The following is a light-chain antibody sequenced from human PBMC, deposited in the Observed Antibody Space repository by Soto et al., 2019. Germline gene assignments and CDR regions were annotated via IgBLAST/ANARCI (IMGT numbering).Light chain of an antibody. Sequence: QSALTQPASVSGSPGQSITISCTGTSSDVGSYNLVSWYQQHPGKAPKPMIYEVSKRPSGVSNRFSGSKSGNTASLTISGLQAEYEADYYCCSYAGSSTAWVFGGGTKVTVL. CDR2: EVS. CDR3: CSYAGSSTAWV. CDR1: SSDVGSYNL. J-gene: IGLJ3*02. V-gene: IGLV2-23*02.